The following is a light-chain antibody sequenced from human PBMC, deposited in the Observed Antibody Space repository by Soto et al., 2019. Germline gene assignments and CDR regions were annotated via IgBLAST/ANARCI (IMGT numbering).Light chain of an antibody. Sequence: EVVLTQSPGTLSLSPGERATLSCRDSQSGSNNYFAWYQQKPGQAPRLLSFGSSDRATGIPDRFSGSGSGTDFTLTISRLEPEDFAVYYCQQYGSSPPYTFGQGIKLEIK. J-gene: IGKJ2*01. CDR2: GSS. CDR1: QSGSNNY. V-gene: IGKV3-20*01. CDR3: QQYGSSPPYT.